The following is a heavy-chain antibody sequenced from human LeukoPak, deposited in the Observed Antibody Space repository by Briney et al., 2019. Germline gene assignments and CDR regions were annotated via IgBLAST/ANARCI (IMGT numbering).Heavy chain of an antibody. D-gene: IGHD5-12*01. CDR1: GYTLTELS. Sequence: PGASVKVSCKVSGYTLTELSMHWVRQAPGKGLEWMGGFDPEDGETIYAQKFQGRATMTEDTSTDTAYMELSSVRSEDTAVYYCATNMIVATHNSWFDPWGQGALVTVSS. V-gene: IGHV1-24*01. J-gene: IGHJ5*02. CDR3: ATNMIVATHNSWFDP. CDR2: FDPEDGET.